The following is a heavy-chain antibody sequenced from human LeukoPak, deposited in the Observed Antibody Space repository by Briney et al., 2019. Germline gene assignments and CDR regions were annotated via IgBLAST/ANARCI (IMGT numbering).Heavy chain of an antibody. CDR3: ARQYYDILTGPNWFDS. J-gene: IGHJ5*01. CDR2: IYPYDSDT. Sequence: GESLKISCKGFGYSFTSYWIGWVRQRPGKGLEWMGIIYPYDSDTRYSPSFQGHVTISADKSITTAYLQWNSLEASDTATYFCARQYYDILTGPNWFDSWGQGTQVTVSS. CDR1: GYSFTSYW. V-gene: IGHV5-51*01. D-gene: IGHD3-9*01.